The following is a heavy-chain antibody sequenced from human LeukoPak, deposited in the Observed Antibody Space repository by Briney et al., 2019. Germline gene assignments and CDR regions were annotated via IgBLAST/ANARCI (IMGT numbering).Heavy chain of an antibody. CDR3: ARKSVPRTQNWFDP. J-gene: IGHJ5*02. CDR2: IYPGDSDT. Sequence: GESLKISCKGSGYTFTNYWIGWVRQMPGKGLEWMGIIYPGDSDTRYSPSFQGQVTISADKSISTAYLQWSSLKASDTAMYYCARKSVPRTQNWFDPWGQGTLVTVSS. CDR1: GYTFTNYW. D-gene: IGHD1-14*01. V-gene: IGHV5-51*01.